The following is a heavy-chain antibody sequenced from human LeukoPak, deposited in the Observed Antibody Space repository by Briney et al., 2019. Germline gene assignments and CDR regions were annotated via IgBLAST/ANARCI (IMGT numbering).Heavy chain of an antibody. D-gene: IGHD1-1*01. CDR3: ARDPLSTNDFDI. V-gene: IGHV4-39*07. Sequence: SETLSLTCSVSGGSISSSDYYWGWIRQAPGKGLEWIGSSFHSGSPYYNPSLKSRVTISVDTSKNQFSLKVSSVTAADTAVYFCARDPLSTNDFDIWGQGTMVAVSS. CDR1: GGSISSSDYY. J-gene: IGHJ3*02. CDR2: SFHSGSP.